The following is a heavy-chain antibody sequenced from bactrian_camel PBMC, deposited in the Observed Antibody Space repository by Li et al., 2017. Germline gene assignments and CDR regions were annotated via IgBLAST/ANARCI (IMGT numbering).Heavy chain of an antibody. CDR2: TDNDGSS. V-gene: IGHV3S53*01. CDR1: GNLGYTWI. CDR3: VAGVVRPGCDYAGGY. D-gene: IGHD4*01. J-gene: IGHJ6*01. Sequence: HVQLVESGGGSVQAGGSLSLSCAASGNLGYTWIMGWFRQAPGKEREGIASTDNDGSSTYADSVKGRFTISRDVPKNTLYLQMNSLKPEDAAMYYCVAGVVRPGCDYAGGYWSQGTQVTVS.